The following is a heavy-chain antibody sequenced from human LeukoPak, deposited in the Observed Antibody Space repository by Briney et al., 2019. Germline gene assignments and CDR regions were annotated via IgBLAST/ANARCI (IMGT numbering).Heavy chain of an antibody. CDR1: GYTFTSYA. V-gene: IGHV1-3*01. CDR2: INAGNGNT. J-gene: IGHJ4*02. CDR3: ARLTITIFGVVTREALDY. D-gene: IGHD3-3*01. Sequence: ASVKVSCKASGYTFTSYAMHWVRQAPGQRLEWMGWINAGNGNTKYSQKFQGRVTITRDTSASTAYMELSSLRSDDTAVYYCARLTITIFGVVTREALDYWGQGTLVTVSS.